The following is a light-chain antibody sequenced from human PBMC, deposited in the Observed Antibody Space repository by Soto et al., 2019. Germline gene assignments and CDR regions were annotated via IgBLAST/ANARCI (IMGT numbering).Light chain of an antibody. V-gene: IGLV1-44*01. Sequence: QSVLTQPPSASGTPGQSVTISCSGSSSNIGSNAVNWYQQFPGTAPTLLIYSTNERPSGVPDRFSGSKSGTSASLAISGLQSEDEADYHCAAWDGSLNGYVFGSGTQLTVL. CDR3: AAWDGSLNGYV. J-gene: IGLJ7*01. CDR1: SSNIGSNA. CDR2: STN.